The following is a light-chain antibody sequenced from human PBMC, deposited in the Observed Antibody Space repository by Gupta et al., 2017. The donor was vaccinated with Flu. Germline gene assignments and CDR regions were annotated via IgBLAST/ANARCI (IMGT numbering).Light chain of an antibody. J-gene: IGLJ1*01. CDR1: SSVVGDYNY. V-gene: IGLV2-14*01. Sequence: QSALTPPASESGSPGQSITISSTGTSSVVGDYNYVSWYQQHPGKAPKLMIDEVSNRPSGVSNRFAGSKSGNTASLTISGLQAEDEADYYCSSYTSSSTEVFGTGTKVTVL. CDR3: SSYTSSSTEV. CDR2: EVS.